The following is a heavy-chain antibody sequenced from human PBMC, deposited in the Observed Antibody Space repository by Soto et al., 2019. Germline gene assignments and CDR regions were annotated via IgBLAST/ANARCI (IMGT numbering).Heavy chain of an antibody. J-gene: IGHJ4*02. Sequence: GGSLRLSCAASGFTFSSYGMHWVRQAPGKGLDWVAFFSYDGINKYYADSVKGRFSISRDNSKNTLYLQMNSLRDDDSAVYYCAKDSLPYDGSGYHYAAFDVSGQGTLVTVSS. V-gene: IGHV3-30*02. CDR3: AKDSLPYDGSGYHYAAFDV. CDR2: FSYDGINK. D-gene: IGHD3-22*01. CDR1: GFTFSSYG.